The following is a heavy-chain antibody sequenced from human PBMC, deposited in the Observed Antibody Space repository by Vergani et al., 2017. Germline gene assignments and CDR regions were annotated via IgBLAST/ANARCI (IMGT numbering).Heavy chain of an antibody. J-gene: IGHJ4*02. CDR2: IYYSGST. V-gene: IGHV4-39*07. CDR1: GGSISSSSYY. D-gene: IGHD1-26*01. Sequence: QVQLQESGPGLVKPSETLSLTCTVSGGSISSSSYYWGWIRQPPGKGLEWIGSIYYSGSTYYNPSLKSRVTISVDTSKNQFSLKLSSVTAADTAVYYCARDRGATLVGAYFDYWGQGTLVTVSS. CDR3: ARDRGATLVGAYFDY.